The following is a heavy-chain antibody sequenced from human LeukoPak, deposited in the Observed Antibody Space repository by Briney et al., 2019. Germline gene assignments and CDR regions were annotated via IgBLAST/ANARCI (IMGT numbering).Heavy chain of an antibody. CDR1: GFTFSSYA. D-gene: IGHD6-13*01. CDR3: AKGRYSSSWYELDY. J-gene: IGHJ4*02. Sequence: AGGSLRLSCAASGFTFSSYAMSWVRQAPGKGLEWVSAISGSGGSTYYADSVKGRFTTSRDNSKNTLYLQMNSLRAEDTAVYYCAKGRYSSSWYELDYWGQGTLVTVSS. V-gene: IGHV3-23*01. CDR2: ISGSGGST.